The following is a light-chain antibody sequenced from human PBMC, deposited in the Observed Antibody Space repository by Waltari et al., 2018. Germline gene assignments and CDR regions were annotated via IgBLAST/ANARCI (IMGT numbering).Light chain of an antibody. CDR1: PSVLYSFDNKNY. J-gene: IGKJ1*01. V-gene: IGKV4-1*01. Sequence: DIVMTQSPVSLPVTPGESASISCRPSPSVLYSFDNKNYLAWYQQRPGQPPKLLIYWASTRESGVPDRFSGSGSETDFTLTISSLQAEDVAVYFCHQYYTTPQTFGQGTKVEIK. CDR3: HQYYTTPQT. CDR2: WAS.